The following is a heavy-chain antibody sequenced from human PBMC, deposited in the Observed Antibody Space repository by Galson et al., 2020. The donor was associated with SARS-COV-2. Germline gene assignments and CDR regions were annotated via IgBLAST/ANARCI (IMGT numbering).Heavy chain of an antibody. Sequence: SETLSLTCTVSGGSISSSSYYWGWIRQPPGKGMEWIGSIYYSGGTYYNPSLKSRVTISVDTSKNQFSLKLSSVTAADTAVYYCARLYSSGWYDGGFDYWGQGTLVTVSS. V-gene: IGHV4-39*01. D-gene: IGHD6-19*01. J-gene: IGHJ4*02. CDR3: ARLYSSGWYDGGFDY. CDR1: GGSISSSSYY. CDR2: IYYSGGT.